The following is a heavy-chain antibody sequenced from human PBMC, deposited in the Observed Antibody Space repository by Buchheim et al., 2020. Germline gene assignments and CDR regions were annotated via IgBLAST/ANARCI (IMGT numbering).Heavy chain of an antibody. Sequence: EVQLLESGGGLVQPGGSLRLSCAASGFTFSSYAMSWVRQAPGKGLEWVSATLGSGSSTYYADSVKGRFIISRDNSKNTLYLQMNSLRVEDTAVYYCTKAHDTSGYYPFVYGGQGTL. CDR1: GFTFSSYA. CDR2: TLGSGSST. CDR3: TKAHDTSGYYPFVY. D-gene: IGHD3-22*01. V-gene: IGHV3-23*01. J-gene: IGHJ4*02.